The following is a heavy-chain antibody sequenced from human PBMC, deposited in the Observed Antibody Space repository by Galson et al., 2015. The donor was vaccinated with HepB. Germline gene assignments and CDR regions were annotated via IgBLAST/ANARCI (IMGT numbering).Heavy chain of an antibody. V-gene: IGHV3-11*05. CDR1: GFTLRDYY. CDR2: ISSSSGTYT. D-gene: IGHD1-20*01. CDR3: ARDNVPSNWNLPFSNWNWFDP. Sequence: SLRLSCAASGFTLRDYYMSWIRQTPGKGLEWLSYISSSSGTYTNYADSVKGRFTISRDNAKNSLYLQMNSLRAEDTAVYYCARDNVPSNWNLPFSNWNWFDPWGQGTLVTVSS. J-gene: IGHJ5*02.